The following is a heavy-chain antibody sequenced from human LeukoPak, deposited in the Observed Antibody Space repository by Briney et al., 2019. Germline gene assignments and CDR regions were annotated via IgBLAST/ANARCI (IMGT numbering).Heavy chain of an antibody. Sequence: GGSLRLSCAASGFIFSSTWMTWVRQAPGKGPEWVAYIKHDGSETNYVDSVKGRFTVSRDNVKNSLYLQMNSLRADDTAVYYCSATSSRTGGNSWGQGALVTVSS. J-gene: IGHJ4*02. CDR3: SATSSRTGGNS. V-gene: IGHV3-7*03. CDR2: IKHDGSET. CDR1: GFIFSSTW. D-gene: IGHD3-16*01.